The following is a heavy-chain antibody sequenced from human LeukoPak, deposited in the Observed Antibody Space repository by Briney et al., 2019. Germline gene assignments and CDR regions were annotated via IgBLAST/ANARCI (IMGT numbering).Heavy chain of an antibody. Sequence: GRSLRLSCAGSGFTFGDYAMHWVRQAPGKGQEWVSGISWNRGSIGYADSVKGRFTISRDNTKNSLYLQMNSLRAEDTAFYYCAKSHHTVTGYYTPFDCWGQGTLVTVSS. D-gene: IGHD3/OR15-3a*01. CDR3: AKSHHTVTGYYTPFDC. CDR2: ISWNRGSI. CDR1: GFTFGDYA. J-gene: IGHJ4*02. V-gene: IGHV3-9*01.